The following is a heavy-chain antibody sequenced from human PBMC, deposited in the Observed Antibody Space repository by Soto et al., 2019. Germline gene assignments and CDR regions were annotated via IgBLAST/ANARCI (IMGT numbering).Heavy chain of an antibody. CDR1: GGSISSSSYY. CDR3: ARHREYQLLNYFDY. V-gene: IGHV4-39*01. J-gene: IGHJ4*02. CDR2: IYYSGST. D-gene: IGHD2-2*01. Sequence: SETLSLTCTVSGGSISSSSYYRGWIRQPPGKGLEWIGSIYYSGSTYYNPSLKSRVTISVDTSKNQFSLKLSSVTAADTAVYYCARHREYQLLNYFDYWGQGTLVTVSS.